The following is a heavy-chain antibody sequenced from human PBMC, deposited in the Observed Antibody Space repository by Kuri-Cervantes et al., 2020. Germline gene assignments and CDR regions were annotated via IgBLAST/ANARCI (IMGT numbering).Heavy chain of an antibody. CDR1: GFTFSSYA. CDR3: ATDQQYKPLN. J-gene: IGHJ4*02. V-gene: IGHV3-33*08. Sequence: GGSLRLSCAASGFTFSSYAMHWVRQAPGEGLEWVAVIWYDASNKYYIDSVKGRFTISRDNSKKTLDLQMNSLRVEDTAVYYCATDQQYKPLNWGQGTQVTVSS. D-gene: IGHD1-1*01. CDR2: IWYDASNK.